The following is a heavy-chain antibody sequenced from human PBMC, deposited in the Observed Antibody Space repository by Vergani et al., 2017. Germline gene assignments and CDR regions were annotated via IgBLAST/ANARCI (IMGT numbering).Heavy chain of an antibody. V-gene: IGHV3-7*01. CDR3: ARDPDYYDSSGYRNDAFDI. CDR1: GFTFSSYW. J-gene: IGHJ3*02. Sequence: EVQLLESGGGLVQPGGSLRLSCAASGFTFSSYWMSWVRQAPGKGLEWVANIKQDGSEKYYVDSVKGRFTISRDNAKNSLYLQMNSLRAEDTAVYYCARDPDYYDSSGYRNDAFDIWGQGTMVTVSS. D-gene: IGHD3-22*01. CDR2: IKQDGSEK.